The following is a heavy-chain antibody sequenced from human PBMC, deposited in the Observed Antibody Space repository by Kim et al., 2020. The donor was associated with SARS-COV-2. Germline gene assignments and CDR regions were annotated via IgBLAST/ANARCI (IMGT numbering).Heavy chain of an antibody. V-gene: IGHV3-33*05. CDR2: ISYDGSNK. CDR1: GFTFSSYG. Sequence: GGSLRLSCAASGFTFSSYGMHWVRQAPGKGLEWVAVISYDGSNKYYADSVKGRFTISRDNSKNTLYLQMNSLRAEDTAVYYCAREGLRITMVRGVIRKAYYFDYWGQGTLVTVSS. CDR3: AREGLRITMVRGVIRKAYYFDY. D-gene: IGHD3-10*01. J-gene: IGHJ4*02.